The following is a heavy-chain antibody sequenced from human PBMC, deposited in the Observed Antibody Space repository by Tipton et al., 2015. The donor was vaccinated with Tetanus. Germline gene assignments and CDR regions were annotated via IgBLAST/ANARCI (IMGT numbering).Heavy chain of an antibody. D-gene: IGHD2-15*01. J-gene: IGHJ6*02. CDR3: AKSHGYCSGGSCYYYYGMDV. CDR2: VTGSGAST. CDR1: GFTFSSYA. Sequence: SLRLSCAASGFTFSSYAMTWVRQAPGKELEWVSAVTGSGASTYYADSVKGRFTISRDNSKNTLFLQMNSLRAEDTAVYYCAKSHGYCSGGSCYYYYGMDVWGQGTTVTVSS. V-gene: IGHV3-23*01.